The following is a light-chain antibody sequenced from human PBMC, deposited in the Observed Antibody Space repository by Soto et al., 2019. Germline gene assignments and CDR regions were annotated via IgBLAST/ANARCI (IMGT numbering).Light chain of an antibody. V-gene: IGKV3-20*01. J-gene: IGKJ2*01. CDR3: QQYGSSPPYT. CDR1: QSVSSSY. Sequence: EIVLTQSPGTLSLSPGERATLSCRASQSVSSSYLAWYQQKPGQAPRLLIYGASSRATGIPDRFSGSGSGTDFTLTLSRLEPEDCAVYYCQQYGSSPPYTFGQGTTLEIK. CDR2: GAS.